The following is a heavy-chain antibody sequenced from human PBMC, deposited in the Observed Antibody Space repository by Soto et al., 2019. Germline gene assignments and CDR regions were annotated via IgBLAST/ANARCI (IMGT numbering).Heavy chain of an antibody. CDR3: ARIPSP. Sequence: SETLSLTCSVSGASISSNFWSWVRQPPGRGLEWLGYLYFNGTTDYNPSLKSRVTISVDTSKNQFSLNLSSVTTADTAVYYCARIPSPWGQGTLVTVSS. J-gene: IGHJ5*02. D-gene: IGHD2-21*01. CDR1: GASISSNF. V-gene: IGHV4-59*01. CDR2: LYFNGTT.